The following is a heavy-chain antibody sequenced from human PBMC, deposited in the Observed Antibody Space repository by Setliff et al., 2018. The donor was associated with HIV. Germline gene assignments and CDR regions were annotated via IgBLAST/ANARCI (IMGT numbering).Heavy chain of an antibody. CDR1: RFTFNDYW. V-gene: IGHV3-15*01. Sequence: PGGSLRLSCVASRFTFNDYWMSWVRQAPGKGLEWVGHIKSKTDGGTTDYAAPVKGRFTISRDDSKTTLYLQMNSLKTEDTAVYYCTTEDPWLRFGHWGQGTLVTVSS. CDR3: TTEDPWLRFGH. CDR2: IKSKTDGGTT. D-gene: IGHD5-12*01. J-gene: IGHJ5*02.